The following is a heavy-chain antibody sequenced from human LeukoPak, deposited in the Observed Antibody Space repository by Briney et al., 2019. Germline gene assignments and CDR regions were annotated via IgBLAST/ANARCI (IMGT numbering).Heavy chain of an antibody. D-gene: IGHD3-22*01. CDR3: ARGDYYDSNATPDY. V-gene: IGHV3-21*01. CDR2: ISSSSSYI. Sequence: KAGGSLRLSCAASGFTFNSYSMNWVRRAPGKGLEWVSSISSSSSYIDYADSVKGRFTISRDNAKNSLSLQMNSLRAEDTAVYYCARGDYYDSNATPDYWGQGTLVTVSS. CDR1: GFTFNSYS. J-gene: IGHJ4*02.